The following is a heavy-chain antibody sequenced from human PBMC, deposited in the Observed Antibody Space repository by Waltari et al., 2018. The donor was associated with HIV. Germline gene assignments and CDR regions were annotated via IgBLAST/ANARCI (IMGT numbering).Heavy chain of an antibody. CDR2: ISGIGGST. J-gene: IGHJ6*02. V-gene: IGHV3-23*01. CDR1: AFSLRTMA. Sequence: EVQVLESGSALVPPGGPLRPSCEALAFSLRTMARGWVLQAPGKGLGWVSKISGIGGSTYYADSVKGRFTVSGDNSKNTLYLQMNSLRAEDTAVYFCVKEHQYSHSWYSYYGMDVWGQGTTVTVSS. D-gene: IGHD6-13*01. CDR3: VKEHQYSHSWYSYYGMDV.